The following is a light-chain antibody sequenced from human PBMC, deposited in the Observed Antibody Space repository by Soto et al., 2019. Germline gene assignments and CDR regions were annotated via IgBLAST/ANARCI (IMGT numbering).Light chain of an antibody. Sequence: QSVLTQPASVSGSPGQSITISCTGTSSDVGGYNYVSWYQQHPGKAPKLLIYDVSNRPSGVSNRFSGSKSGSTASLTISGLQAEDEADYHCTSYTSSGTLVFGGGTKLTVL. V-gene: IGLV2-14*01. J-gene: IGLJ3*02. CDR2: DVS. CDR1: SSDVGGYNY. CDR3: TSYTSSGTLV.